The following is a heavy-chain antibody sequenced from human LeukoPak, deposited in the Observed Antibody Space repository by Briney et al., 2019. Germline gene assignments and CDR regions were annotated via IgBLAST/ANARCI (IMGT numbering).Heavy chain of an antibody. V-gene: IGHV3-23*01. CDR2: ISGSGGST. Sequence: GGSLRLSCAASGFTFSSYAMSWVRQAPGKGLEWVSAISGSGGSTYYADSVKGRFTISRDNSKNTLYLQMNSLRAEDTAVYYCAKGPSGGSSWAYYFDYWGQGTLVTVSS. CDR1: GFTFSSYA. D-gene: IGHD6-13*01. CDR3: AKGPSGGSSWAYYFDY. J-gene: IGHJ4*02.